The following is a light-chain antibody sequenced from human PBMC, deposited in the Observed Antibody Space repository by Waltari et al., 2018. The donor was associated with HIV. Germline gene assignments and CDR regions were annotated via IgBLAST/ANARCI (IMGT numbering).Light chain of an antibody. CDR3: CSYVSEIVPCV. V-gene: IGLV2-23*02. CDR1: TSDVGAYNL. Sequence: QTALTQPASVSGSPGQSITISCTGPTSDVGAYNLLSWSQQHPGKAPRLIIYDVSERPAGVSNRFTGSKSGNTASLTISGLQAEDEADYYCCSYVSEIVPCVFGGGTKLTVL. CDR2: DVS. J-gene: IGLJ3*02.